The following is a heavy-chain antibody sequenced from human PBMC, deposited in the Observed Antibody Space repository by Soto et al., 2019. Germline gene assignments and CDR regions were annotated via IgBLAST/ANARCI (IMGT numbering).Heavy chain of an antibody. D-gene: IGHD3-22*01. CDR2: ISTYNGNT. CDR1: GYTFTTYG. Sequence: QVHLWQSGPEVKKPGPPGKVSCKALGYTFTTYGITWGRQAPGQGLEWMGWISTYNGNTNYAQKLQGRVTMTTDTSTSTAYMELRSLRSDDTAVYYCARVPATGYYYDSSGYYYFDYWGQGTLVTVSS. CDR3: ARVPATGYYYDSSGYYYFDY. J-gene: IGHJ4*02. V-gene: IGHV1-18*01.